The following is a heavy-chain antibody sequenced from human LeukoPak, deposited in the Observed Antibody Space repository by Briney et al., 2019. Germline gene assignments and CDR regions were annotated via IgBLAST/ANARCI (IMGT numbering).Heavy chain of an antibody. CDR1: GFTFSSYV. CDR2: ISYDGSNK. D-gene: IGHD6-19*01. CDR3: ARDSGWWSYFDY. V-gene: IGHV3-30-3*01. Sequence: GGSLRLSCAASGFTFSSYVMHWVRQAPGKGLEWVAVISYDGSNKYYADSVKGRFTISRDNSKNTLYLQMNSLRAEDTAVYYCARDSGWWSYFDYWGQGTLVTVSP. J-gene: IGHJ4*02.